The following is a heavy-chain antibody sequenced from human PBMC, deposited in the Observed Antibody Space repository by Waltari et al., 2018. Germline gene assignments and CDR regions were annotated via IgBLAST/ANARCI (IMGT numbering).Heavy chain of an antibody. CDR1: GYTFTSYG. CDR2: ISAYDGNT. D-gene: IGHD1-26*01. J-gene: IGHJ4*02. Sequence: QVQLVQSGAEVKKPGASVKVSCKASGYTFTSYGISWVRQAPGKGLEGMGWISAYDGNTNYAQKLQGRVTMTTNTSTSTAYMELRSLRSDDTAVYYCARDRYSGSYFLFDYWGQGTLVTVSS. V-gene: IGHV1-18*01. CDR3: ARDRYSGSYFLFDY.